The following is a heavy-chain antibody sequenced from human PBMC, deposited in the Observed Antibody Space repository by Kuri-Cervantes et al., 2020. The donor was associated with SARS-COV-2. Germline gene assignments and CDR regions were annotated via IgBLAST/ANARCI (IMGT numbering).Heavy chain of an antibody. J-gene: IGHJ6*02. V-gene: IGHV4-61*01. Sequence: SETLSLTCTVSGGSVSSSSYYWSWIRQPPGKGLEWIGYIYYSGSTNYNPSLKSRVTISVDTSKNQFSLKLSSVTAADTALYYCARELGGYYYDSSGYYHYYYYGMDVWGQGTTVTVSS. D-gene: IGHD3-22*01. CDR3: ARELGGYYYDSSGYYHYYYYGMDV. CDR1: GGSVSSSSYY. CDR2: IYYSGST.